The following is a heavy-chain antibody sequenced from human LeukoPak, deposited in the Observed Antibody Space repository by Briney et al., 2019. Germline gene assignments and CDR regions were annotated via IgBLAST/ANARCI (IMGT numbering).Heavy chain of an antibody. V-gene: IGHV4-38-2*02. D-gene: IGHD6-25*01. Sequence: SETLSLTCTVSGYSISSGYYWGWIRQPPGKGLEWIGSVFRSGSTYYNPSLKSRVTISVDTSKNQFSLKLRSVTAADTAVYYCARYSSGWPGYYFDYWGQGTLVTVSS. CDR1: GYSISSGYY. CDR3: ARYSSGWPGYYFDY. CDR2: VFRSGST. J-gene: IGHJ4*02.